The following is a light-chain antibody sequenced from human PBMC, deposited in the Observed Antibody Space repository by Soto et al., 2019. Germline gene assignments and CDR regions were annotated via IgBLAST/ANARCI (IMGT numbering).Light chain of an antibody. CDR1: STDVGGYNY. CDR2: EGT. Sequence: QSVLAQPSSVSGSPGQSITISCTGTSTDVGGYNYVSWYQHHPGKAPKLMIYEGTKRPSGVSSRFSGSKSGNTASLTISGLQAEDEADYHCCSYTLTYVFGTGTRSPS. V-gene: IGLV2-14*01. J-gene: IGLJ1*01. CDR3: CSYTLTYV.